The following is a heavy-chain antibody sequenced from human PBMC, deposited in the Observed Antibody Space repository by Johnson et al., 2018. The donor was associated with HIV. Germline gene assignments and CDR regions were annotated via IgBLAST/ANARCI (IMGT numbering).Heavy chain of an antibody. CDR1: GFTFSDYS. CDR3: ARVQIISGFNWHYYESSIDAVDI. V-gene: IGHV3-11*04. Sequence: QVQLVESGGGVVQPGGSLRVSCAASGFTFSDYSMSWIRQAPGKGLEWVSYIRRSGSTIYYADSVKGRFTISRDYAKNSLYLQMNSLRAEDKAVYYCARVQIISGFNWHYYESSIDAVDIWGQGTMVTVSS. D-gene: IGHD3-22*01. J-gene: IGHJ3*02. CDR2: IRRSGSTI.